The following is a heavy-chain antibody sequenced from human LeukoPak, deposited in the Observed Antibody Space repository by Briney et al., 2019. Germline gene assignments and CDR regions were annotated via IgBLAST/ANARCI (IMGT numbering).Heavy chain of an antibody. Sequence: SETLSLTCTVSDDSISSYYWSWIRQPPGKGLEWIGFINHDGSANYNPSLNGRVTISLDTSKNQFSLILSSVTAADTAVYFCATYGGGQGGRGYWGQGTLVTVFS. J-gene: IGHJ4*02. CDR2: INHDGSA. CDR3: ATYGGGQGGRGY. V-gene: IGHV4-59*08. CDR1: DDSISSYY. D-gene: IGHD6-19*01.